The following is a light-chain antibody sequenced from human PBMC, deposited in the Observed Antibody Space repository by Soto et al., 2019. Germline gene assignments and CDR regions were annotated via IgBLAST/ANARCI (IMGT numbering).Light chain of an antibody. CDR3: SSFAGNNNLV. CDR1: SSDVGVYNY. CDR2: EVS. V-gene: IGLV2-8*01. Sequence: QSALTQPPSASWSPGQSVTISCTGTSSDVGVYNYVSWYQQHPGKAPKLMIYEVSKRPSGVPDRFSGSKSGNTASLTVSGLQAEDEADYYCSSFAGNNNLVFGGGTKLTVL. J-gene: IGLJ2*01.